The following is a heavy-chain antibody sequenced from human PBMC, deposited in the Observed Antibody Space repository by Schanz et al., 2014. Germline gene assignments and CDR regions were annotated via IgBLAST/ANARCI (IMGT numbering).Heavy chain of an antibody. V-gene: IGHV3-30*04. CDR3: ATDYSGGGCHI. Sequence: QVQLVESGGGVVQPGRSLRLSCVASGFSFSGFAVHWVRQAPGKGLEWVSIVSHDGFMKHYADSVRGRFTLSRDNSKNTVYLQMNSLRAEDTALYFCATDYSGGGCHIWGQGTMVTVSS. CDR1: GFSFSGFA. CDR2: VSHDGFMK. D-gene: IGHD6-19*01. J-gene: IGHJ3*02.